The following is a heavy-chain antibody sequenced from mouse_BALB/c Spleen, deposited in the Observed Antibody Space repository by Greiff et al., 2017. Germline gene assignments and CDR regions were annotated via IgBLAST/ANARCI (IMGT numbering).Heavy chain of an antibody. CDR1: GYTFTSYV. J-gene: IGHJ3*01. CDR3: AREGYYDYDVWFAY. Sequence: EVQLQESGPELVKPGASVKMSCKASGYTFTSYVMHWVKQKPGQGLEWIGYINPYNDGTKYNEKFKGKATLTSDKSSSTAYMELSSLTSEDSAVYYCAREGYYDYDVWFAYWGQGTLVTVSA. CDR2: INPYNDGT. V-gene: IGHV1-14*01. D-gene: IGHD2-4*01.